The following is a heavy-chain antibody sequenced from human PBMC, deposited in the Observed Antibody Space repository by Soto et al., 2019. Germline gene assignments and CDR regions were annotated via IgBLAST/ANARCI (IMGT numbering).Heavy chain of an antibody. J-gene: IGHJ5*02. CDR2: IIPIFGTA. Sequence: GASVKVSCKASGGTFSSYAISWVRQAPGQGLEWMGGIIPIFGTANYAQKFQGRVTITADESTSTAYMELSSLRSEDTAVYYCARDRGCSGGSCYWFDPWGQGTLVTVSS. V-gene: IGHV1-69*13. CDR3: ARDRGCSGGSCYWFDP. CDR1: GGTFSSYA. D-gene: IGHD2-15*01.